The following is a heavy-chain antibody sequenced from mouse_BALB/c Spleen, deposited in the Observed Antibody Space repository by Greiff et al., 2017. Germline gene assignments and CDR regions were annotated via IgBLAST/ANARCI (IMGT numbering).Heavy chain of an antibody. J-gene: IGHJ3*01. CDR1: GFSLTSYG. Sequence: QVQLQQSGPGLVAPSQSLSITCTVSGFSLTSYGVHWVRQPPGKGLEWLGVIWAGGSTNYNSALMSRLSISKDNSKSQVFLKMHSLQTDDTAMYYCARPYGYGSWFAYWGQGTLVTVSA. D-gene: IGHD2-2*01. CDR2: IWAGGST. V-gene: IGHV2-9*02. CDR3: ARPYGYGSWFAY.